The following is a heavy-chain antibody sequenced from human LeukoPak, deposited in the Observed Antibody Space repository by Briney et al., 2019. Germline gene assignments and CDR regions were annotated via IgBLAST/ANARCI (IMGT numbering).Heavy chain of an antibody. J-gene: IGHJ4*02. V-gene: IGHV4-59*08. CDR3: ARHLGTSPPLDY. CDR1: GGSISSYN. Sequence: SETLSLTCTVSGGSISSYNWNWIRQPPGKGLEWIGYIYYSGSTNYNPFLKSRVTISVDTSKNQFSLKLSSVTAADTAVYYCARHLGTSPPLDYWGQGTLVTVSS. D-gene: IGHD7-27*01. CDR2: IYYSGST.